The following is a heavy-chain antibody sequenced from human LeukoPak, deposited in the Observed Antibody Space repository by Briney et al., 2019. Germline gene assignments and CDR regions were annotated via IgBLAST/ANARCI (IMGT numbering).Heavy chain of an antibody. Sequence: PGGSLRLSCTASGSTFGDYAMSWVRQAPGKGLEWVGFIRSKAYGGTTEYAASVKGRFTISRDDSKSIAYLQMNSLKTEDTAVYYCTRVERGYSYGFDYWGQGTLVTVSS. CDR1: GSTFGDYA. V-gene: IGHV3-49*04. CDR3: TRVERGYSYGFDY. CDR2: IRSKAYGGTT. D-gene: IGHD5-18*01. J-gene: IGHJ4*02.